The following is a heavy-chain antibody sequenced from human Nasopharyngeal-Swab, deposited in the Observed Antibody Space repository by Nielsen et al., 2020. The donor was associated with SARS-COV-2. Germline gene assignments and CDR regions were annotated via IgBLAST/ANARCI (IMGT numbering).Heavy chain of an antibody. CDR2: INHSGST. CDR1: GGSFSGYY. Sequence: SETLSLTCAVFGGSFSGYYWSWIRQPPGKGLEWIGEINHSGSTNNNPSLKSRVTISADTSKNQLSLKLSSVTAADTAVYYCARGPVGYCSSTSCYEGRGYYGMDVWGQGTTVTVSS. J-gene: IGHJ6*02. CDR3: ARGPVGYCSSTSCYEGRGYYGMDV. D-gene: IGHD2-2*01. V-gene: IGHV4-34*01.